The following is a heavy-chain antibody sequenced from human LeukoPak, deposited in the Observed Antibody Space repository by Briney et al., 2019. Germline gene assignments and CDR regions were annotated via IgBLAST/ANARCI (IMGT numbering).Heavy chain of an antibody. CDR3: AKDPGVVPAHYFDY. CDR1: GFTFSSYA. J-gene: IGHJ4*02. Sequence: GGSLRLSCAASGFTFSSYAMNWVRQAPGKGLEWVSGTGSTGVSTFYADSVKGRFTVSRDNSKNTLSLQMNSLRAEDTAVYYCAKDPGVVPAHYFDYWGQGTLVTVSS. D-gene: IGHD2-2*01. V-gene: IGHV3-23*01. CDR2: TGSTGVST.